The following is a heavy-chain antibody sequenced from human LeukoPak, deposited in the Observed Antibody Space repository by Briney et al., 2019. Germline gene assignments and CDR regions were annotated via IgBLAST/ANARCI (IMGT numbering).Heavy chain of an antibody. CDR2: IIPIFGTA. Sequence: SVKVSCKASGGTFSSYAISWVRQAPGQGLEWMGGIIPIFGTANYAQKFQGRVTITTDESTSTAYMELSSLRSEDTAVYYCASPIAAAGTVDAFDIWGQGTMVTVSS. CDR3: ASPIAAAGTVDAFDI. CDR1: GGTFSSYA. D-gene: IGHD6-13*01. J-gene: IGHJ3*02. V-gene: IGHV1-69*05.